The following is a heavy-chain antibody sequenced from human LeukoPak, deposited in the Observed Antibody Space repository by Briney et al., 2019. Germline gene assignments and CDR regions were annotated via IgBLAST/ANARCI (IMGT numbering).Heavy chain of an antibody. CDR1: GSTFSTYV. CDR2: ISSNGDNT. V-gene: IGHV3-64D*06. J-gene: IGHJ4*02. Sequence: GGSLRLSCSVSGSTFSTYVMHWVRQAPGKGLEYVSAISSNGDNTYYADSVKGRFTISRDNTKNTLYLQMSSLRADDTAVYYCVRGTGYWGQGTLVTVSS. CDR3: VRGTGY.